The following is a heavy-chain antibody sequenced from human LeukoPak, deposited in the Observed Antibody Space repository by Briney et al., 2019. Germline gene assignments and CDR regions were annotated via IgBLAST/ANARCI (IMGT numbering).Heavy chain of an antibody. CDR3: AKGGTMVRGVNPLGDYGLDV. Sequence: ASVKVSCKASGYTFTNYGITLVRQAPGQGLEWMGWISPNNGDTNYAQKFQGRVTMTRDTSISTAYMELRSLRSEDTAVYYCAKGGTMVRGVNPLGDYGLDVWGQGTTVTVSS. D-gene: IGHD3-10*01. V-gene: IGHV1-8*01. J-gene: IGHJ6*02. CDR2: ISPNNGDT. CDR1: GYTFTNYG.